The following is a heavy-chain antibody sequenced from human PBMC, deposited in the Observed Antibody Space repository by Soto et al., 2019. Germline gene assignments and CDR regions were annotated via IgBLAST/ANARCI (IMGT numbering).Heavy chain of an antibody. Sequence: QVQLVQSGAEVKKPGSSVKVSCKASGRTLYNYAISWVRQAPRHGLEWMGGIILISGATSYAQKFQGRVTITADESTSIAYMELSSLRSEDTALYYCARGDYYGSGRYYLDAFNMWGQGTMVTVSS. D-gene: IGHD3-10*01. CDR2: IILISGAT. J-gene: IGHJ3*02. CDR1: GRTLYNYA. V-gene: IGHV1-69*01. CDR3: ARGDYYGSGRYYLDAFNM.